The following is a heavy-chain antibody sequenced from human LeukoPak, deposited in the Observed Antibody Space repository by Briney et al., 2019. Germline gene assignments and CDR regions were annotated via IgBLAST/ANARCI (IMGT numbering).Heavy chain of an antibody. CDR3: ARDPRIAAAGDDWFDP. CDR1: GYTFTSYG. V-gene: IGHV1-18*01. Sequence: ASVKVSCKASGYTFTSYGISWVRLAPGQGLEWMGWISAYNGNTNYAQKLQGRVTMTTDTSTSTAYMELRSLRSDDTAVYYCARDPRIAAAGDDWFDPWGQGTLVTVSS. J-gene: IGHJ5*02. D-gene: IGHD6-13*01. CDR2: ISAYNGNT.